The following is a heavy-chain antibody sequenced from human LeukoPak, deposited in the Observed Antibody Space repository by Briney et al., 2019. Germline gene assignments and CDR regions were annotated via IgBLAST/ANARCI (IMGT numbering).Heavy chain of an antibody. J-gene: IGHJ4*02. Sequence: GGSLRLSCAASGFTFSSYGMHWVRQAPGKGLEWVAFIRYDGSNKYYADSVKGRFTTSRDNSKNTLYLQMNSLRAEDTAVYYCAKDRKPDRITIYPLGYWGQGTLVTVSS. CDR1: GFTFSSYG. CDR3: AKDRKPDRITIYPLGY. CDR2: IRYDGSNK. V-gene: IGHV3-30*02. D-gene: IGHD3-9*01.